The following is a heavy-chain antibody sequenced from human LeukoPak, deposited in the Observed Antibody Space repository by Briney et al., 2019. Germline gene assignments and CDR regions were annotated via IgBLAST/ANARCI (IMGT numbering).Heavy chain of an antibody. D-gene: IGHD4-23*01. CDR3: ARGVTVVNFDF. J-gene: IGHJ4*02. CDR1: GGSISSSSYY. V-gene: IGHV4-61*02. Sequence: KSSQCRSLTCTVSGGSISSSSYYWSWNRLPAGKGLEWIGRIYTSGSINYDPCLKCPVTISVDTSKNQFSLKLSSVTAADTAVYYCARGVTVVNFDFWGQGTLVTVSS. CDR2: IYTSGSI.